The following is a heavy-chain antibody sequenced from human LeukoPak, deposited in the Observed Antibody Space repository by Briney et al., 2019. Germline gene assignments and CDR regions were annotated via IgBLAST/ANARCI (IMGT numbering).Heavy chain of an antibody. CDR2: INHSGST. CDR1: GGSFSGYY. Sequence: SETLSLTCAVYGGSFSGYYWSWIRQPPGKGLEWIGEINHSGSTNYNPSLKSRVTISVDTSKNQFSLKLSSVTAADTVVYYCARHEHGDHGDPNWFDPWGQGTLVTVSS. V-gene: IGHV4-34*01. J-gene: IGHJ5*02. CDR3: ARHEHGDHGDPNWFDP. D-gene: IGHD4-17*01.